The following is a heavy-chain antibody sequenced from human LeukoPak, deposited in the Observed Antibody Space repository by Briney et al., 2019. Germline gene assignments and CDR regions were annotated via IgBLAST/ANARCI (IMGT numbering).Heavy chain of an antibody. J-gene: IGHJ4*02. CDR2: ISAYNGNT. D-gene: IGHD1-26*01. V-gene: IGHV1-18*01. Sequence: ASVKVSCKASGYTFTSYGISWVRQAPGQGLEWMGWISAYNGNTNYAQKFQGRVTMTRDTSSSTVYMELSSLRSEDTAVYYCARDPWESQVFDYWGQGTLVTVSS. CDR3: ARDPWESQVFDY. CDR1: GYTFTSYG.